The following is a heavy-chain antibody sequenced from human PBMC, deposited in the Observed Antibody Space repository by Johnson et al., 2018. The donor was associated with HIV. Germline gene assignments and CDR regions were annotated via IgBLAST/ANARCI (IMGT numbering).Heavy chain of an antibody. J-gene: IGHJ3*02. D-gene: IGHD3-10*01. CDR2: ISGSGGST. V-gene: IGHV3-23*04. CDR1: GFTFSSYA. CDR3: AKVAVFVGEDPTGNAFDS. Sequence: VQLVESGGGLVQPGGSLRLSCAASGFTFSSYAMSWVRQAPGKGLEWVSAISGSGGSTYYADSVNGRFTISRDNSKNTLYLQMNSLRAEDTAVYYCAKVAVFVGEDPTGNAFDSWGQGTMVTVSS.